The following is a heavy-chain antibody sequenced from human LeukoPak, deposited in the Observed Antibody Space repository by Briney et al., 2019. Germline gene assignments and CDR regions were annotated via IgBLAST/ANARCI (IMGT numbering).Heavy chain of an antibody. CDR1: GFTFSSYW. D-gene: IGHD3-3*01. CDR3: ARDPIFGVALDY. J-gene: IGHJ4*02. V-gene: IGHV3-74*01. Sequence: AGGSLRLSCAATGFTFSSYWMHWVRQAPGKGLVWVSRINTDGSRTTYADSVKGRFTISRDNAENTLYLQMNSLGAEDTAVYYCARDPIFGVALDYWGQGTLVTVSS. CDR2: INTDGSRT.